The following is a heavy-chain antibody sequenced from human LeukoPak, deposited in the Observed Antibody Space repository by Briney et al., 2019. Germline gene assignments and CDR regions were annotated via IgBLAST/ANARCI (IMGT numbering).Heavy chain of an antibody. Sequence: GGSLRLSCAASGFTFSSYAMSWVRQAPGKGLEWVAVISHDGSSKYYADSVKGRFTISRDNSKNTLFLQMDSLATEDTAVYFCARVDWEGSGTYYFDSWGQGTLVTVSS. CDR3: ARVDWEGSGTYYFDS. J-gene: IGHJ4*02. CDR1: GFTFSSYA. V-gene: IGHV3-30-3*01. D-gene: IGHD1-26*01. CDR2: ISHDGSSK.